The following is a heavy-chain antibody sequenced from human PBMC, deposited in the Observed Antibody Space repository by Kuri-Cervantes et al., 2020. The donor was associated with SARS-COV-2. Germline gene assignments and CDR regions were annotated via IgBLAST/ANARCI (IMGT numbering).Heavy chain of an antibody. D-gene: IGHD2-21*01. J-gene: IGHJ4*02. V-gene: IGHV4-30-4*01. CDR2: ISYRGYT. CDR3: AREVVVVPAASYFDN. CDR1: GGSINSGQYY. Sequence: SCSVSGGSINSGQYYWSWVRQPPGKGLEWIGYISYRGYTHYNPSLKSRASISLDASKNQFSLQLASVTAADTAVFLCAREVVVVPAASYFDNWGQGTLVTVSS.